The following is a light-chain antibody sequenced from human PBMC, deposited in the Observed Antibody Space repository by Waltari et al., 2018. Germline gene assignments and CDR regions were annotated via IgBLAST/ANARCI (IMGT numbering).Light chain of an antibody. CDR3: QQRDNWPPFT. Sequence: ELLLTQSPVTLSLSPGERATLSCRASHNVNRNLAWYQHKPGQAPRLLIYDAAIRATGIPPRFSGSGSGTDFTLTISSLEPEDFAVYFCQQRDNWPPFTFGGGTKVEIK. CDR2: DAA. J-gene: IGKJ4*01. V-gene: IGKV3-11*01. CDR1: HNVNRN.